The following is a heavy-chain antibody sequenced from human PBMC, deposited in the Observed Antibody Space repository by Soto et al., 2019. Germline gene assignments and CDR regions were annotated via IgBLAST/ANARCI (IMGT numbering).Heavy chain of an antibody. CDR2: IYSGGTT. D-gene: IGHD5-12*01. Sequence: EVHLVESGGGLVQPGGSLRLSCAASRFAVSDNYMSWVRQAPGKGLEFVSLIYSGGTTSYADSVKGRFTICRDNSKNTLYLQMNNLRAEDTAVYYCATRTITLPHWGQGTLVTVSS. CDR3: ATRTITLPH. J-gene: IGHJ4*02. V-gene: IGHV3-66*01. CDR1: RFAVSDNY.